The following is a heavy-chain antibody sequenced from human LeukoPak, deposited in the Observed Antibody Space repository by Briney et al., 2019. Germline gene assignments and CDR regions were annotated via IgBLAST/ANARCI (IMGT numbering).Heavy chain of an antibody. CDR1: GGSISSYY. CDR2: IYYSGST. Sequence: PSETLSLTCTVSGGSISSYYWSWIRQPPGKGLEWIGYIYYSGSTNYNPSLKSRVTISVDTSKNQFSLKLSSVTAADTAVYYCARARYYYDSSGYLNYFDYWGQGTLVTVSS. V-gene: IGHV4-59*01. J-gene: IGHJ4*02. CDR3: ARARYYYDSSGYLNYFDY. D-gene: IGHD3-22*01.